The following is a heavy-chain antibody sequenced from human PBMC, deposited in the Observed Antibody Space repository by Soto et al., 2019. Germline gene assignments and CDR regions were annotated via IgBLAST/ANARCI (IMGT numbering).Heavy chain of an antibody. CDR2: IYYSGAS. Sequence: QPPGRGVEWIGRIYYSGASYYAPSLKSRVSIFVDTSKNQLSLKLSSVTAADTAVYYCARHWIAGSSIPWGQGTLVTVSS. V-gene: IGHV4-39*01. J-gene: IGHJ5*02. D-gene: IGHD2-21*01. CDR3: ARHWIAGSSIP.